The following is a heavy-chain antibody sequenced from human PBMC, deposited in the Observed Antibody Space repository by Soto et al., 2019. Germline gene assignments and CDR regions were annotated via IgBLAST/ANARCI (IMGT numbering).Heavy chain of an antibody. CDR3: ARLRKEDILTGYYPYYYYYMDV. D-gene: IGHD3-9*01. V-gene: IGHV4-39*01. J-gene: IGHJ6*03. CDR1: GGSISSSSYY. CDR2: IYYSGST. Sequence: ASETLSLTCTVSGGSISSSSYYWGWIRQPPGKGLEWIGSIYYSGSTYYNPSLKSRVTISVDTSKNQFSLKLSSVTAADTAVYYCARLRKEDILTGYYPYYYYYMDVWGKGTTVTVSS.